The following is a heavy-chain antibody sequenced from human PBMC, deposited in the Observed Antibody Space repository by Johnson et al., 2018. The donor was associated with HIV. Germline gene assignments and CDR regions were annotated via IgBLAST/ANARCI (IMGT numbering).Heavy chain of an antibody. CDR2: IRYDGSNK. CDR1: GFTFSSYG. J-gene: IGHJ3*02. Sequence: QVQLVESGGGVVQPGGSLRLSCAASGFTFSSYGMHWVRQAPGKGLEWVAFIRYDGSNKYYADSVKGRFTISRDNSKNTLYLQMNSLRAEDTAVYYCAKLSVAADTDAFDIWGQGTRVTVS. CDR3: AKLSVAADTDAFDI. D-gene: IGHD6-19*01. V-gene: IGHV3-30*02.